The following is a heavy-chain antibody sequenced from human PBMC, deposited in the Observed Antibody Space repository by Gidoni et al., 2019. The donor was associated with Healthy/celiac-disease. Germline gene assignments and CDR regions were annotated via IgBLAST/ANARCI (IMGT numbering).Heavy chain of an antibody. J-gene: IGHJ5*02. D-gene: IGHD2-2*01. CDR2: INHSGST. Sequence: QVQLQQWGAGLLKPPETLSLTCAVHGGSFSGYYWSWIRQPPGQGLEWIGEINHSGSTNYNPALKSRVTISVDTSKNQFSLKLSSVTAADTAVYYCARGQVVVAHTPGDWFDPWGQGTLVTVSS. CDR1: GGSFSGYY. V-gene: IGHV4-34*01. CDR3: ARGQVVVAHTPGDWFDP.